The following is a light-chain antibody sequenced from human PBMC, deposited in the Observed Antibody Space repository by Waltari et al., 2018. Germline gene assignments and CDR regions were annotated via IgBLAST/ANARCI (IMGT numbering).Light chain of an antibody. J-gene: IGKJ1*01. CDR1: QSIGKY. Sequence: EIVLTQSPGTLSLSPGERATLSCRASQSIGKYLVWYQQKPGQAPRLLMYVASTRATGIPDRFSGSGSGTDFSLTISRLEPEDFAVYYCQKYDRLPATFGQGTKVEIK. CDR3: QKYDRLPAT. CDR2: VAS. V-gene: IGKV3-20*01.